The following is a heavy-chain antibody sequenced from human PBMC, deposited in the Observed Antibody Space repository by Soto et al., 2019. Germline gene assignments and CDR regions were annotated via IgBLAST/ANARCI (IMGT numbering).Heavy chain of an antibody. CDR3: ARAHWGGAGYYYGMDV. D-gene: IGHD3-16*01. V-gene: IGHV4-4*02. J-gene: IGHJ6*02. CDR2: IYHSGST. Sequence: QVQLQESGPGLVKPSGTLSLTCAVSGGSISSSNWWSWVRQPPGKGLEWIGEIYHSGSTNYNPSLKSRVTISVDKSKNQFFLKLRSVTSADTAVYYCARAHWGGAGYYYGMDVWGQGTTFTVSS. CDR1: GGSISSSNW.